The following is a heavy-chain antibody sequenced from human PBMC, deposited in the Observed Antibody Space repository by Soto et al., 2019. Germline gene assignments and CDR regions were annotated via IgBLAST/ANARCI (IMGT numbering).Heavy chain of an antibody. CDR2: ISSSSSTI. J-gene: IGHJ4*02. Sequence: GGSLRLSCAASGFTFSSYSMNWVRQAPGKGLEWVSYISSSSSTIYYADSVKGRFTISRDNAKNSLYLQINSLRDEDTAVYYCAKYPYDSGPYYFDYWGQGTLVTVSS. CDR3: AKYPYDSGPYYFDY. D-gene: IGHD3-10*01. CDR1: GFTFSSYS. V-gene: IGHV3-48*02.